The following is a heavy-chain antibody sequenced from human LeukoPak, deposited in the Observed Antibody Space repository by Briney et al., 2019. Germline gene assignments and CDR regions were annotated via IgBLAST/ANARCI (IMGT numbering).Heavy chain of an antibody. CDR2: IWYDGSNK. J-gene: IGHJ6*02. CDR3: VKGGLYGEHYYHDMDV. Sequence: PGGSLRLSCTASGFTFSSHGMHWIRQAPGKGLEWVAVIWYDGSNKYYADSVNGRFTISRDNSKNTVYLQMNGLRVEDTAVYYCVKGGLYGEHYYHDMDVWGQGTTVTVSS. V-gene: IGHV3-33*06. CDR1: GFTFSSHG. D-gene: IGHD4-17*01.